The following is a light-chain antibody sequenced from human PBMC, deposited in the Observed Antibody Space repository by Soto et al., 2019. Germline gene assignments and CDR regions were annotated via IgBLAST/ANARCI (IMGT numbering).Light chain of an antibody. CDR3: SSYTTSNTLV. J-gene: IGLJ2*01. CDR2: EVS. CDR1: SSDVGAYTY. V-gene: IGLV2-14*01. Sequence: QSALTQPASVSGSPGQSITISCTGTSSDVGAYTYLSWYQQHPGKAPKLMIFEVSDRPSGVSNRVSGSKSGNTAALTISGLQAEDEADYYCSSYTTSNTLVFGGGTKLTVL.